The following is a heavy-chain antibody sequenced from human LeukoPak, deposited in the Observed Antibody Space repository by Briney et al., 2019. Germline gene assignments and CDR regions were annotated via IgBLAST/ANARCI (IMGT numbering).Heavy chain of an antibody. CDR3: ARDPPYDFWSGYYSD. V-gene: IGHV3-11*04. D-gene: IGHD3-3*01. Sequence: PGGSLRLSCAASGFTFSDYYMSWIRQAPGKGLEWVSYIRSSGSTIYYADSVKGRFTISRDNAKNSLYLQMNSLRAEDTAVYYCARDPPYDFWSGYYSDWGQGTLVTVSS. CDR1: GFTFSDYY. J-gene: IGHJ4*02. CDR2: IRSSGSTI.